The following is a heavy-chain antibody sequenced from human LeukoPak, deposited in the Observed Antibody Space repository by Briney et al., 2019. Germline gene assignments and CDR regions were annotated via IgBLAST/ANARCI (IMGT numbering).Heavy chain of an antibody. CDR2: IWYDGSNK. D-gene: IGHD3-22*01. J-gene: IGHJ4*02. Sequence: PGGSLRLSCAASGFTFSSYGMHWVRQAPGKGLEWVAVIWYDGSNKYYADSVKGRFTISRDNSKNTLYLQMNSLRAEDTAVYYCAKSRIWYDSGGYFIFDYWGQGTLVTVSS. CDR3: AKSRIWYDSGGYFIFDY. V-gene: IGHV3-33*06. CDR1: GFTFSSYG.